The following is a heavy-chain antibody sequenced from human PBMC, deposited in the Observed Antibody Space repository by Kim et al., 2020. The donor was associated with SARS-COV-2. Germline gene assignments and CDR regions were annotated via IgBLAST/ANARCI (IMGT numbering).Heavy chain of an antibody. CDR3: ARSRISVTPKGYYGMDV. Sequence: ASVKVSCKTSGYNFIHYAIQWVRQAPGHRLEWMGWINGGDGNTKYSQKFQDRVTITRVTSADTAYMELSSLASEDTALYYCARSRISVTPKGYYGMDVWGQGTTVTFSS. CDR1: GYNFIHYA. CDR2: INGGDGNT. J-gene: IGHJ6*02. D-gene: IGHD2-15*01. V-gene: IGHV1-3*01.